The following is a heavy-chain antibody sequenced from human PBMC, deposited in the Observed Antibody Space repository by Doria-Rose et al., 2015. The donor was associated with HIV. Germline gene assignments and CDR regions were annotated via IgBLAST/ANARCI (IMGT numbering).Heavy chain of an antibody. Sequence: QVQLVQSGAEVKKPGASVRVSCKASGYTFTRYAMHWVRQAPGQRPEWMGWISVDNGNTEYSQKFQGRLTITRHTSASTAYMELSSLTSDDTAVYYCAKDRVRVVQAATTLDFWGQGTLVTVSS. V-gene: IGHV1-3*01. CDR2: ISVDNGNT. D-gene: IGHD2-2*01. CDR3: AKDRVRVVQAATTLDF. CDR1: GYTFTRYA. J-gene: IGHJ4*02.